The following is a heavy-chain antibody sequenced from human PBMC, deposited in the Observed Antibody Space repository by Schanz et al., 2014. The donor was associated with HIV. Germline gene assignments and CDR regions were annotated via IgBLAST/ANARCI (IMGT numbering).Heavy chain of an antibody. Sequence: QVQLVQSGAEVKKPGSSVMVSCKASGYPFSSYDINWVRQATGQGLEWMGWMNPNSGHTGYAQKFQGRVDMTRTTSISTAYMELRGLTSEDTAVYFCARARAKIEGRPVGNWFDPWGQGTLVTVSS. V-gene: IGHV1-8*01. CDR2: MNPNSGHT. D-gene: IGHD6-6*01. J-gene: IGHJ5*02. CDR1: GYPFSSYD. CDR3: ARARAKIEGRPVGNWFDP.